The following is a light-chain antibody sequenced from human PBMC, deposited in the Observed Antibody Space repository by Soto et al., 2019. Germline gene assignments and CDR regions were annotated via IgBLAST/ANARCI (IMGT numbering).Light chain of an antibody. V-gene: IGKV1-5*01. CDR1: QSISSW. CDR3: QQNYGTPGT. Sequence: DIQMTQSPSTLSASVGDRVTITCRASQSISSWLAWYQQKPGKAPKLLIYDASSLESGVPSRFSGSGSGTEFTLTISSLQPEDFATYYCQQNYGTPGTFGQGTKVDIK. J-gene: IGKJ1*01. CDR2: DAS.